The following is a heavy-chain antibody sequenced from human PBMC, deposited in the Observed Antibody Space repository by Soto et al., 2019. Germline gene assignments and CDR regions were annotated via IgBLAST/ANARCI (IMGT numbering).Heavy chain of an antibody. D-gene: IGHD3-3*01. CDR2: ISSSSSYI. CDR1: GFTFSSYS. J-gene: IGHJ5*02. V-gene: IGHV3-21*01. Sequence: EVQLVESGGGLVKPGGSLRLSCAASGFTFSSYSMNWVRQAPGKGLEWVSSISSSSSYIYYADSVKGRFTISRDNAKNSLNLQMNSLRAEDTAVYDWARDLPYDFWSGYYNRWFDPWGQGTLGTVSS. CDR3: ARDLPYDFWSGYYNRWFDP.